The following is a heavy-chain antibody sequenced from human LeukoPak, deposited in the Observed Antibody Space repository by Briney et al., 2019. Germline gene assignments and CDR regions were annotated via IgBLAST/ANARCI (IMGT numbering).Heavy chain of an antibody. Sequence: ASVKVSCKASGYTFTGYYMHWVRQAPGQGLEWMGRINPNSGGTNYAQKFQGRVTMTRDTSISTAYMELSRLRSDDTAVYYCARDLDTYYDSCGYAFDIWGQGTMVTVSS. D-gene: IGHD3-22*01. V-gene: IGHV1-2*06. CDR3: ARDLDTYYDSCGYAFDI. CDR1: GYTFTGYY. CDR2: INPNSGGT. J-gene: IGHJ3*02.